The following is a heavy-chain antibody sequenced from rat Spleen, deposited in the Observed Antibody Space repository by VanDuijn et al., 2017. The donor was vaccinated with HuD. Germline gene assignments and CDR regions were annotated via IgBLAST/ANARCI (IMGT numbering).Heavy chain of an antibody. CDR2: ISTGGDNI. D-gene: IGHD2-5*01. Sequence: EVQLVESDGGLVQPGRSMKLSCAASGLSFSKYDMAWVRQAPTKGLEWVASISTGGDNIYYRDSVKGRFTISRDTAQNTLYLQMNSPTSEDTATYYCTRGGYFRYWGQGVMVTVSS. V-gene: IGHV5-25*01. CDR3: TRGGYFRY. CDR1: GLSFSKYD. J-gene: IGHJ2*01.